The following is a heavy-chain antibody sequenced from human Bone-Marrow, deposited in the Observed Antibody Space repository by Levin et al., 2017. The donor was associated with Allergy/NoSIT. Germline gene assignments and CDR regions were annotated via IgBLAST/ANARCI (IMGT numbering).Heavy chain of an antibody. D-gene: IGHD3-3*01. CDR2: INPNSGGT. V-gene: IGHV1-2*02. Sequence: ASVKVSCTASGYIFTAYYMHWVRQTPGQGLEWMGWINPNSGGTNSAQKFQGRVTMTRDTSISTAYMELSRLTSDDTAVYYCARSPAPTVFGVVNDYWGQGTLVTVSS. CDR3: ARSPAPTVFGVVNDY. CDR1: GYIFTAYY. J-gene: IGHJ4*02.